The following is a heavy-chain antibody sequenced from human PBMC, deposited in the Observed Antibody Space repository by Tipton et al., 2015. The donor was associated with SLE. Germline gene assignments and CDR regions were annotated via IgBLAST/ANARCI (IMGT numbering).Heavy chain of an antibody. CDR3: ARVHDRRFLEWYDDY. J-gene: IGHJ4*02. D-gene: IGHD3-3*01. CDR1: GFTFSSYS. V-gene: IGHV3-21*01. Sequence: SLRLSCAASGFTFSSYSMNWVRQAPGKGLEWVSSISSSSSYIYYADSVKGRFTISRDNAKNSLYLQMNSLRAEDTAVYYCARVHDRRFLEWYDDYWGQGTLVTVSS. CDR2: ISSSSSYI.